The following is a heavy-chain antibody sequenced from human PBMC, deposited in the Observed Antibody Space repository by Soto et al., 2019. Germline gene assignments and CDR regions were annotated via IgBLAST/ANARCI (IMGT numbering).Heavy chain of an antibody. CDR2: IIPIFGTA. Sequence: QVQLVQSGAEVKKPGSSVKVSCKASGGTFSSYAISWVRQAPGQGLEWMGGIIPIFGTANHAQKFQGRVTITADESTSTAYMELSSLRSEDTAVYYCATYSSSWDYYYYYGMDVWGQGATVTVSS. CDR1: GGTFSSYA. V-gene: IGHV1-69*01. J-gene: IGHJ6*02. CDR3: ATYSSSWDYYYYYGMDV. D-gene: IGHD6-13*01.